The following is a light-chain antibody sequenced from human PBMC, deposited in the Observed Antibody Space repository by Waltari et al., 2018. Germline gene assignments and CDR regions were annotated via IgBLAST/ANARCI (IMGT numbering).Light chain of an antibody. CDR2: DVS. CDR1: SSDGGDYYY. V-gene: IGLV2-14*03. CDR3: NSYTDTTWV. J-gene: IGLJ3*02. Sequence: QSVLTQPASVSGSPGQTITISCTGTSSDGGDYYYVSWYQQHPGTAPKVLIYDVSKRPSGVSNRFSGSKSGSTAFLTISALQPEDEADYYCNSYTDTTWVFGGGTKLTVL.